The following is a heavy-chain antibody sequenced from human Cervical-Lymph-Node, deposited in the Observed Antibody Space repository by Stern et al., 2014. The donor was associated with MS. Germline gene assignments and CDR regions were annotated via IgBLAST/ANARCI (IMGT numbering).Heavy chain of an antibody. V-gene: IGHV3-21*01. J-gene: IGHJ4*02. D-gene: IGHD3-16*01. Sequence: EVQLVESGGGLVKPGGSLRLSCAASGFTFSTHTVNWVRQAPGKGLEWVSSINSTSTYIYYAHSVKGRFTISRDNARNSLYLQMNSLRVDDTAVYYCLRDGGDYWGQGTLVTVSS. CDR3: LRDGGDY. CDR1: GFTFSTHT. CDR2: INSTSTYI.